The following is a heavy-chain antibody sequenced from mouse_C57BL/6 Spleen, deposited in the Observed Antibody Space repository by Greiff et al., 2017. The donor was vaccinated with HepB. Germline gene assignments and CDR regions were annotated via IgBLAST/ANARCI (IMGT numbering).Heavy chain of an antibody. J-gene: IGHJ3*01. D-gene: IGHD2-4*01. CDR1: GFTFSNYW. CDR3: TGYDYDGAFAY. V-gene: IGHV6-3*01. Sequence: EVQLQESGGGLVQPGGSMKLSCVASGFTFSNYWMNWVRQSPEKGLEWVAQIRLKSDNYATHYAESVKGRFTISRDDSKSSVYLQMNNLRAEDTGLYYCTGYDYDGAFAYWGQGTLVTVSA. CDR2: IRLKSDNYAT.